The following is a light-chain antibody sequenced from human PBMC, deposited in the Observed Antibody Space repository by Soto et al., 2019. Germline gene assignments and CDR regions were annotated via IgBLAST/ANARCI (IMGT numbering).Light chain of an antibody. CDR3: SSYAGAITFYV. CDR1: SSDVGTYTL. J-gene: IGLJ1*01. Sequence: QSALTQPASVSGSPGQSITISCTGTSSDVGTYTLVSWYQQHPGKAPKLVIYEVNKRPAGVSKRFSGSKSGDTASLTISGLQAEDEDDYYCSSYAGAITFYVFCTGTKLTVL. CDR2: EVN. V-gene: IGLV2-23*02.